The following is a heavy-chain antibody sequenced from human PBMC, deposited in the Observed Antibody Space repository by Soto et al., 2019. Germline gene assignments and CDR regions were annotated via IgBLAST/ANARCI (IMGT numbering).Heavy chain of an antibody. CDR3: ARGYCSSTSCHFDY. CDR2: INPNSGGT. V-gene: IGHV1-2*04. Sequence: ASVKVSCKASGYTFTGQYIHWVRQAPGQGLEWMGWINPNSGGTNYAQKFQGWVTITRDTSISTAYMELSRLRSDDTAVYYCARGYCSSTSCHFDYWGQGTLVTVS. D-gene: IGHD2-2*01. J-gene: IGHJ4*02. CDR1: GYTFTGQY.